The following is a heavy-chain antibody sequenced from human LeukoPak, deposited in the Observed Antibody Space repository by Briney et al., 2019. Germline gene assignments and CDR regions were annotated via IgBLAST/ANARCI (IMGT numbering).Heavy chain of an antibody. J-gene: IGHJ4*02. V-gene: IGHV3-23*01. Sequence: HPAGSLRLSCAASGLTLSRYDMTWVRQGPGKGLEWVSAISGRGDRTTYADSVKGRFTISRDNPRNTLYLQMNSLRAEDTAVYYCAKDETGFLNYFHYWGQGALVTVSS. CDR3: AKDETGFLNYFHY. CDR1: GLTLSRYD. CDR2: ISGRGDRT. D-gene: IGHD3-3*01.